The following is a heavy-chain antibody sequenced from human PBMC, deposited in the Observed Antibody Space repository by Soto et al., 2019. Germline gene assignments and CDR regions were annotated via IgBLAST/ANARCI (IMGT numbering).Heavy chain of an antibody. V-gene: IGHV3-48*03. CDR1: GFTFSSYE. Sequence: HPGGSLRLSCAASGFTFSSYEMNWVRQAPGKGLEWVSNIRSSGRSINYAGSVKGRFTISRDNAKNSLYLQMNSLRAEGTAVYYCTRVRDSNDYWGQGTLVTVSS. CDR3: TRVRDSNDY. D-gene: IGHD3-22*01. CDR2: IRSSGRSI. J-gene: IGHJ4*02.